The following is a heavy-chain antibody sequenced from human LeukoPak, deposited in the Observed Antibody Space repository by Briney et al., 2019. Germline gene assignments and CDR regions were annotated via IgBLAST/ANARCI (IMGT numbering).Heavy chain of an antibody. J-gene: IGHJ6*02. CDR1: GGSISSYY. CDR3: ARSHSSSWYNGAFYYYYGMDV. CDR2: IYYSGST. D-gene: IGHD6-13*01. V-gene: IGHV4-59*08. Sequence: SETLSLTCTVTGGSISSYYWSWIRQPPGKGLGWIGYIYYSGSTNYNPSLKSRVTISVDTSKNQFSLKLSSVTAADTAVYYCARSHSSSWYNGAFYYYYGMDVWGQGTTVTVSS.